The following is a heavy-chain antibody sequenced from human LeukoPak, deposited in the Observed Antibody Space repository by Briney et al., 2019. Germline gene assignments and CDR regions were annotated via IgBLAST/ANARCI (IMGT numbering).Heavy chain of an antibody. Sequence: GGSLRLSCAASGFTFSSYAMTWVRQAPGKGLEWVSAISGSGGSTYYADSVQGRFTISRDNSKNTLYLQMNSLRAEDTAVYYCAKDLKAVLFAYFDYWGQGALVTVSS. CDR3: AKDLKAVLFAYFDY. D-gene: IGHD3-16*01. V-gene: IGHV3-23*01. CDR2: ISGSGGST. J-gene: IGHJ4*02. CDR1: GFTFSSYA.